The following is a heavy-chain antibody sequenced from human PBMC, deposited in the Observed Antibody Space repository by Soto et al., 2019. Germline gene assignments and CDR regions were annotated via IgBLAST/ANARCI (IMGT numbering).Heavy chain of an antibody. D-gene: IGHD3-3*01. CDR2: INASNGNT. V-gene: IGHV1-3*01. Sequence: VASVKVSCKASGYTFTSYDINWVRQATGQRLEWMGWINASNGNTKYSQEFQGRVTFTRDTAANTAYMELSSLRSEDTALYYCARDKIAGYYSYYGMDVWGQGTTVTVSS. CDR3: ARDKIAGYYSYYGMDV. J-gene: IGHJ6*02. CDR1: GYTFTSYD.